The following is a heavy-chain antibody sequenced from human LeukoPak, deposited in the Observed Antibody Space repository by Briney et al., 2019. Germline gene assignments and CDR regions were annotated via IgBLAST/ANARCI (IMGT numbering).Heavy chain of an antibody. Sequence: ASVKVSCKASGYTFTGYYMHWVRQAPGQGLEWMGWINPNSGGTNYAQKFQGRVTMTRDTSISTAYMELSRLRSDDTAVYYCARDGSSSSSYYYMDVWGKGTTVTVSS. J-gene: IGHJ6*03. D-gene: IGHD6-6*01. CDR2: INPNSGGT. CDR3: ARDGSSSSSYYYMDV. CDR1: GYTFTGYY. V-gene: IGHV1-2*02.